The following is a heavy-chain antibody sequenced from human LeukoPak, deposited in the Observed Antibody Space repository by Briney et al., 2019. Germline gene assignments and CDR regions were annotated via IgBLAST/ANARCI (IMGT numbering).Heavy chain of an antibody. V-gene: IGHV4-39*01. CDR3: ARPATTGRRYYFDY. CDR1: GGSISSSSYY. J-gene: IGHJ4*02. D-gene: IGHD1-7*01. CDR2: IYYSGST. Sequence: PSETLSLTCTVSGGSISSSSYYWGWLRQPPGKGLEWIGSIYYSGSTYYNPSLKSRVTISVDTSKNQFSLKLSSVTAADTAVYYCARPATTGRRYYFDYWGQGTLVTVSS.